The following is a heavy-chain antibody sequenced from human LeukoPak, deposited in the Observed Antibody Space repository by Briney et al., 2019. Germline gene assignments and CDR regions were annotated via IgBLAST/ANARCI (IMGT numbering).Heavy chain of an antibody. D-gene: IGHD3-3*01. J-gene: IGHJ3*02. CDR2: IYPGDSDT. CDR1: GYSFVSHW. V-gene: IGHV5-51*01. CDR3: ARRPSYDFWSGYYGVDGLDI. Sequence: GEALKISCKASGYSFVSHWIVWVRQMPGKGLEGLGIIYPGDSDTRYSPSFQVQVTISADKSISTAYLQWNSLRDSDTAMYYCARRPSYDFWSGYYGVDGLDIWGLGTMVTVSS.